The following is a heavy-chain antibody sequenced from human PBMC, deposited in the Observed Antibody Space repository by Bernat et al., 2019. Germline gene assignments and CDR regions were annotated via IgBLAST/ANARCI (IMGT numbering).Heavy chain of an antibody. Sequence: EVQLVESGGGLVQPGGSLRLSCAASGFTFSSYWMHWVRQAPGKGLVWVSRINSDGSSTSYADSVKGRFTISRDNAKNTLYLQMNSLRAEDTAVYYCASDRGSCSGGSCYEGAFDPWGQGTLVTVSS. D-gene: IGHD2-15*01. J-gene: IGHJ5*02. V-gene: IGHV3-74*01. CDR2: INSDGSST. CDR3: ASDRGSCSGGSCYEGAFDP. CDR1: GFTFSSYW.